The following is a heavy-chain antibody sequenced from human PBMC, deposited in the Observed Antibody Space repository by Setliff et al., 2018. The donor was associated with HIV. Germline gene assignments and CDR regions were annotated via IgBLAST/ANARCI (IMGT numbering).Heavy chain of an antibody. D-gene: IGHD5-12*01. CDR3: ARTDIEAGHNHFDY. CDR1: GYSISSSYY. J-gene: IGHJ4*02. Sequence: SETLSLTCAVSGYSISSSYYWGWIRQPPGKGLEWIASVYHGGSAYYNPSLKSRVTTSVDTSKNQFSLRLSSVTAADTAVYYCARTDIEAGHNHFDYWGQGTLVTVSS. V-gene: IGHV4-38-2*01. CDR2: VYHGGSA.